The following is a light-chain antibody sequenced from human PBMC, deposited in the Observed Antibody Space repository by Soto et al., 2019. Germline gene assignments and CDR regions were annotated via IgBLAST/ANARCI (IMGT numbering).Light chain of an antibody. CDR2: GAS. CDR1: QSVSSSY. CDR3: QQYDSSLSIT. V-gene: IGKV3-20*01. Sequence: EIVLTQSPGTLSLSPGERVTLSCRASQSVSSSYLAWYQQKPGQAPRLLIYGASSRATGIPDRFSGSGSGTDFTLTISRLEPEDFAVDYYQQYDSSLSITFGQGTRLEIK. J-gene: IGKJ5*01.